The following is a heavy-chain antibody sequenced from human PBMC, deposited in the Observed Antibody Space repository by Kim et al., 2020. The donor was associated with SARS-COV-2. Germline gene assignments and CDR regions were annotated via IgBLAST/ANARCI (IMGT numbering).Heavy chain of an antibody. J-gene: IGHJ6*02. CDR3: ARAYCSGGSCTYYYYYGMDV. CDR2: ISYDGSNK. CDR1: GFTFSSYA. V-gene: IGHV3-30*04. Sequence: GGSLRLSCAASGFTFSSYAMHWVRQAPGKGLEWVAVISYDGSNKYYADSVKGRFTISRDNSKNTLYLQMNSLRAEDTAVYYCARAYCSGGSCTYYYYYGMDVWGQGTTVTVSS. D-gene: IGHD2-15*01.